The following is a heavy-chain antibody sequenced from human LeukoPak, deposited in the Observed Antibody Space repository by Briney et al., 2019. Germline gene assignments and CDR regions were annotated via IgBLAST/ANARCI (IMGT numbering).Heavy chain of an antibody. CDR3: ARGYVGATEYWFDP. D-gene: IGHD1-26*01. CDR2: MNPNSGNT. J-gene: IGHJ5*02. Sequence: ASVKVSCKASGYTFTSYDINWVRQATGQGLEWMGWMNPNSGNTGYAQKFQGRVTMTRNTSISTAYMEVSSLRSEDTAVYYCARGYVGATEYWFDPWGREPWSPSPQ. V-gene: IGHV1-8*01. CDR1: GYTFTSYD.